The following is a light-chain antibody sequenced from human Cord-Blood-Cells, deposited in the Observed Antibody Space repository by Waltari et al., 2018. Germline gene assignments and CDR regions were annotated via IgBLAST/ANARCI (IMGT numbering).Light chain of an antibody. CDR3: CSYAGSSTLV. V-gene: IGLV2-23*02. CDR2: EVS. Sequence: QSALTQPASVSGSPGQSITIPCTGTRSAVGRYNLVPWYQQHPGKAPKLMIYEVSKRPSGVSNRFSGSKSGNTASLTISGLQAEDEADYYCCSYAGSSTLVFGGGTKLTVL. CDR1: RSAVGRYNL. J-gene: IGLJ2*01.